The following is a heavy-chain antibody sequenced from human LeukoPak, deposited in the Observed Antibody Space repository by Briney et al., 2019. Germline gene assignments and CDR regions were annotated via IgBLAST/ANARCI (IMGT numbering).Heavy chain of an antibody. CDR2: MNPNSGNT. J-gene: IGHJ4*02. CDR3: ARAVFEKQWLVGFDY. V-gene: IGHV1-8*03. CDR1: GYTLTSYD. D-gene: IGHD6-19*01. Sequence: ASVKVSCKASGYTLTSYDINWVRQATGQGLEWMGWMNPNSGNTGYAQKFQGRVTITRNTSISTAYMELSSLRSEDTAVYYCARAVFEKQWLVGFDYWGQGTLVTFSS.